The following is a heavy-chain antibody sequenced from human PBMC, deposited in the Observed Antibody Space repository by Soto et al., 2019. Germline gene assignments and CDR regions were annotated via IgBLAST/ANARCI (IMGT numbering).Heavy chain of an antibody. CDR2: IIPMFGTA. V-gene: IGHV1-69*12. CDR3: ASGIQLWLRRINNGYSG. J-gene: IGHJ4*02. D-gene: IGHD5-18*01. Sequence: QVQLVQSGAEVKKPKSSVKVSCKAPGGTFNTYAISWVRQAPGQGLEWMGGIIPMFGTANYAQRFQDRVTITADESTNTVYMELSSLRSEDTAVYFCASGIQLWLRRINNGYSGWGQGTLVTVSS. CDR1: GGTFNTYA.